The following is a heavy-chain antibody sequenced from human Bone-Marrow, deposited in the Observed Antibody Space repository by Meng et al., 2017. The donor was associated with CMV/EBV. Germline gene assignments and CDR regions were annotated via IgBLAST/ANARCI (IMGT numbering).Heavy chain of an antibody. Sequence: GESLRLSCAASGFSFSSYEMNWVRQAPGKGLEWVSYISSSGNTIYYADSVKGRFTISRDYAKNSLYLQMNSLRAEDTAVYYCARALVRGVPYSDYYYYYGMDVWGQGTTVTVSS. CDR2: ISSSGNTI. J-gene: IGHJ6*02. CDR1: GFSFSSYE. V-gene: IGHV3-48*03. D-gene: IGHD3-10*01. CDR3: ARALVRGVPYSDYYYYYGMDV.